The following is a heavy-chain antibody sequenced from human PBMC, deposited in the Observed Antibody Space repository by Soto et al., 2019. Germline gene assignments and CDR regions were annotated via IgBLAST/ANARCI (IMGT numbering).Heavy chain of an antibody. CDR1: GFTVSSNY. CDR3: ARGGAVAGYGMDV. J-gene: IGHJ6*02. CDR2: IYSGGST. Sequence: EVQLVETGGGLIQSGGSLRLSCAASGFTVSSNYMSWVRQAPGKGLAWVSVIYSGGSTYYADSVKGRFTISRDNTKNTLYLQMNSLRAEDTAVYYCARGGAVAGYGMDVFGQGTTVTVSS. V-gene: IGHV3-53*02. D-gene: IGHD6-19*01.